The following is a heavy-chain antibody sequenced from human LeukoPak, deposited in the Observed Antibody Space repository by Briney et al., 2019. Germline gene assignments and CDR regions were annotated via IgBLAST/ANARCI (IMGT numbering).Heavy chain of an antibody. CDR2: INDDSSDI. Sequence: GGSLKLSCAASGFTFSLYAMNLVRQAPGKGLEWISYINDDSSDIHYAGSVRGRFTISRDDARKTLYLQLSSLRVEDTAVYYCARDTFQPGLIDSWGQGTLVTVSS. CDR1: GFTFSLYA. V-gene: IGHV3-21*05. D-gene: IGHD2-2*01. J-gene: IGHJ4*02. CDR3: ARDTFQPGLIDS.